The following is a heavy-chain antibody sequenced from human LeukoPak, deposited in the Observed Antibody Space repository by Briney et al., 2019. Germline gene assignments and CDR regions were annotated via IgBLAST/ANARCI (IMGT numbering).Heavy chain of an antibody. D-gene: IGHD2-15*01. CDR2: INHSGST. CDR3: ARGPALDIVVVVAAKGAGFDY. J-gene: IGHJ4*02. Sequence: SETLSLTCAVYGGSFSGYYWRWIRQPPGKGLEWIGEINHSGSTNYNPSLKSRVTISVDTSKNQFSLKLSSVTAADTAVYYCARGPALDIVVVVAAKGAGFDYWGQGTLVTVSS. CDR1: GGSFSGYY. V-gene: IGHV4-34*01.